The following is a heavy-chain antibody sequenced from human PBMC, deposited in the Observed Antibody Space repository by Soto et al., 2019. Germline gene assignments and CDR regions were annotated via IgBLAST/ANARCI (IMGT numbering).Heavy chain of an antibody. Sequence: QVQLVQSGAEVKKPGSSVKVSCKASGGTFSSYAISWVRQAPGQGLEWMGGIIPIFGTANYAQKFQGRVTITADEFTSTAYMELSSLRSEDTAVYYCARDGASPIAAAGTDYYYGMDVWGQGTTVTVSS. V-gene: IGHV1-69*01. CDR1: GGTFSSYA. CDR3: ARDGASPIAAAGTDYYYGMDV. D-gene: IGHD6-13*01. J-gene: IGHJ6*02. CDR2: IIPIFGTA.